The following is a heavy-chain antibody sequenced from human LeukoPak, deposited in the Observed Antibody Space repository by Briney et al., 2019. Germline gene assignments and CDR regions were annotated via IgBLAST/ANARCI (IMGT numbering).Heavy chain of an antibody. Sequence: SETLSLTCTVSGGSISSSSYYWGWIRQPPGKGLEWIGNIYYSGTTYYNPSLEGRVTISVDTSKSQFSLKLTSVTAADTAVYYCARGGRIAAAGPSPYYYYMDVWGKGTTVTVSS. J-gene: IGHJ6*03. CDR2: IYYSGTT. V-gene: IGHV4-39*01. CDR3: ARGGRIAAAGPSPYYYYMDV. D-gene: IGHD6-13*01. CDR1: GGSISSSSYY.